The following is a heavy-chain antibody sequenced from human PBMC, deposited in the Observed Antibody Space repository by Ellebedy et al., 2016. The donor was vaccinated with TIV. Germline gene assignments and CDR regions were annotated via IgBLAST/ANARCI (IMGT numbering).Heavy chain of an antibody. J-gene: IGHJ1*01. D-gene: IGHD1-26*01. CDR2: VNTHEGNI. CDR1: GYNLSNYG. Sequence: ASVKVSXXASGYNLSNYGISWVRHGPGQGLEWMGWVNTHEGNINYAPKFRGRVTMTIDTATSTAYMELRSLGSDDTAVYYCTRDDRFSGTFYSAYFQFWGQGTLVTVSS. V-gene: IGHV1-18*01. CDR3: TRDDRFSGTFYSAYFQF.